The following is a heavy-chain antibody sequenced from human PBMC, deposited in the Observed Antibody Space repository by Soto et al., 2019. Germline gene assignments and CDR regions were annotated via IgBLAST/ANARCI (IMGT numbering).Heavy chain of an antibody. J-gene: IGHJ5*02. V-gene: IGHV3-11*01. CDR1: GFTFSDYY. D-gene: IGHD6-13*01. CDR3: ARDLAKRQLVLPGGWFDP. CDR2: ISSSGSTI. Sequence: QVQLVESGGGLVKPGGSLRLSCAASGFTFSDYYMSWIRQAPGKGLEWVSYISSSGSTIYYADSVKGRFTISRDNAKNSLYLQMYSLRAEDTAVYYCARDLAKRQLVLPGGWFDPWGQGTLVTVSS.